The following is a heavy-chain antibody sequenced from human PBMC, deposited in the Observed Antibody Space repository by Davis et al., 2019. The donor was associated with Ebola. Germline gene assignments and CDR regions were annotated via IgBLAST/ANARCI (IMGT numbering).Heavy chain of an antibody. CDR1: GFTVSSNY. CDR2: IYGDGSA. V-gene: IGHV3-53*01. CDR3: ARSVAPNLAFY. J-gene: IGHJ4*02. Sequence: GGSLRLSCAASGFTVSSNYMSWVRQAPGKGLEWVSIIYGDGSAYYAESVKGRFTISRDNSKNTLYLQMNSLRGEDTAVYYCARSVAPNLAFYWGQGTLVTVSS. D-gene: IGHD4-23*01.